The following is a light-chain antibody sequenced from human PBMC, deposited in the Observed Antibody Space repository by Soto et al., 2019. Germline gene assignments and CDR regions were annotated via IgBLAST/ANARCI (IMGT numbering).Light chain of an antibody. CDR1: SSDVGSYNL. V-gene: IGLV2-23*01. CDR2: EGS. CDR3: CSYAGSSPYV. J-gene: IGLJ1*01. Sequence: QSVLTQPASVSGSPGQSITISCTGTSSDVGSYNLVSWYQQHPGKAPKLMIYEGSKRPSGVSNRFSGSKSGNTASLTISGLQAEDEADYYCCSYAGSSPYVFGTGTK.